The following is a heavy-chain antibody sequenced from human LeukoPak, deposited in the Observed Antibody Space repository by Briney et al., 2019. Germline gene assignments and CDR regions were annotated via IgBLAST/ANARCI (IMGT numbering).Heavy chain of an antibody. CDR1: GGSISSSRFY. V-gene: IGHV4-39*01. Sequence: SETLSLTCIVSGGSISSSRFYWGWIRQPPGKGLEWIGTIYYSGSTYYNPSLKSRVTISADTSKNQFSLNLSFVTAADTGVYYCARHVSSDLRIVVVTSDWYFDRWGRGTLVTVFS. CDR3: ARHVSSDLRIVVVTSDWYFDR. J-gene: IGHJ2*01. CDR2: IYYSGST. D-gene: IGHD2-21*02.